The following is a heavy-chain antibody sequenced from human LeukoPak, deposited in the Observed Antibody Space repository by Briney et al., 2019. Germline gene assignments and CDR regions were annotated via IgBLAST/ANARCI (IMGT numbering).Heavy chain of an antibody. CDR3: ARCLLSGYHDY. D-gene: IGHD3-22*01. CDR1: GGSFSTYY. J-gene: IGHJ4*02. CDR2: INHSGST. Sequence: SETLSLTCAAYGGSFSTYYWSWIRQPPGKGLEWIGEINHSGSTNYSPSLKSRVTVSLDTSKNQFSLRLSSVTAADTAVYYCARCLLSGYHDYWGQGTLVTVSS. V-gene: IGHV4-34*01.